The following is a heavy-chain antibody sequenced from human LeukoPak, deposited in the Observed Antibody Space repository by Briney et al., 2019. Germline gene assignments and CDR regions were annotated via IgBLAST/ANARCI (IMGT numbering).Heavy chain of an antibody. CDR3: ARDPGEDGGLFFDY. CDR1: GDSISSSTYY. D-gene: IGHD3-10*01. V-gene: IGHV4-61*01. J-gene: IGHJ4*02. Sequence: PSETLSLTCNVSGDSISSSTYYWSWIRQPPGKGLEWIGYIYYSGSTNYNPSLKSRVTISVDTSKNQFSLKLSSVTAADTAVYYCARDPGEDGGLFFDYWGQGTLVTVSS. CDR2: IYYSGST.